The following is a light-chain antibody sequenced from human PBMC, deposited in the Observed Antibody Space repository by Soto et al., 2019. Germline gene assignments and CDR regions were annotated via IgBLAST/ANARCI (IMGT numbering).Light chain of an antibody. V-gene: IGKV1-39*01. CDR3: QQANSFLT. CDR1: QGISIY. Sequence: DIQMTQSPSSLSASVGERVTITCRASQGISIYLNWYQQKPGKAPKVLIYTASSLQSGVPSRFSGIGSGTDFTLSISSLQPEDFATYYCQQANSFLTFGQGTRLEIK. J-gene: IGKJ5*01. CDR2: TAS.